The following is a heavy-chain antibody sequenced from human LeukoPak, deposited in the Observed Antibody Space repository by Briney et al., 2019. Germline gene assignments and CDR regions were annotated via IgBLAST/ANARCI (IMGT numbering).Heavy chain of an antibody. CDR2: IPASGGST. V-gene: IGHV3-23*01. J-gene: IGHJ5*02. CDR3: ARDGYCSSTSCSYRNWFDP. D-gene: IGHD2-2*03. CDR1: GFTFSSNV. Sequence: GGSLRLSCVASGFTFSSNVMIWVRQAPGKGLEWVSSIPASGGSTYYADSVKGRFTISRDNSKNSLYLQMNSLRAEDTAVYYCARDGYCSSTSCSYRNWFDPWGQGTLVTVSS.